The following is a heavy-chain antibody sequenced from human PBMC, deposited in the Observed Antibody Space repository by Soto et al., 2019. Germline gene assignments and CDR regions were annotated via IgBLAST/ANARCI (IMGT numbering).Heavy chain of an antibody. V-gene: IGHV2-26*01. CDR3: AHIMNLYTSSPVYYFYGLDV. J-gene: IGHJ6*02. CDR1: GFSLSNARMG. D-gene: IGHD6-13*01. Sequence: SGPTLVNPTETLTLTCTVSGFSLSNARMGVSWIRQPPGKALEWLAHIFSNDEKSYSTSLKSRLTITKDTSKNQVVLTMTNMDPVDTATYYCAHIMNLYTSSPVYYFYGLDVWGQGTTVTVSS. CDR2: IFSNDEK.